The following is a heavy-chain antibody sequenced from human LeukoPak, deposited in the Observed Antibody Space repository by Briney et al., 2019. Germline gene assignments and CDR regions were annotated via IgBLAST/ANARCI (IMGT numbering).Heavy chain of an antibody. J-gene: IGHJ4*02. CDR3: ARDTYYYDSSGYYVFDY. CDR2: IHTSGST. Sequence: ASETLSLTCSVSGVSITSYYWSWIRQPAGKGLEWIGRIHTSGSTNYNPSLKSRVTMSVDTSKNQFSLKLSSVTAADTAVYYCARDTYYYDSSGYYVFDYWGQGTLVTVSS. CDR1: GVSITSYY. V-gene: IGHV4-4*07. D-gene: IGHD3-22*01.